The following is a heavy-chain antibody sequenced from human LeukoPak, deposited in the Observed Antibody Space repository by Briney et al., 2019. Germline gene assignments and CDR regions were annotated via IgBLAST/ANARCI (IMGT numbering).Heavy chain of an antibody. V-gene: IGHV3-64*02. J-gene: IGHJ4*02. CDR3: ARARRSGQQSYYFDY. D-gene: IGHD6-19*01. Sequence: GGSLRLSCAASGFTFRNFALHWVRQAPGRGLEYVAALRSDGTTTYYADSVKGRFIISRDNSKNTLYLQMGSLRSGDMGVYYCARARRSGQQSYYFDYWGQGTPVTVSS. CDR2: LRSDGTTT. CDR1: GFTFRNFA.